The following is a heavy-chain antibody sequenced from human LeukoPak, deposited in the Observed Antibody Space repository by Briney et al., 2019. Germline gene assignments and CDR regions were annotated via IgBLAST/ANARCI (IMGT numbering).Heavy chain of an antibody. CDR1: GSTLTELS. D-gene: IGHD5-12*01. J-gene: IGHJ4*02. CDR3: ATPVARNYYFDY. CDR2: FDPEDGET. Sequence: GASVKVSCKVSGSTLTELSMHWVRRAPGKGLEWKGGFDPEDGETIYAQKFQGRVTMTEDTSTDTAYMELSSLRSEDTAVYYCATPVARNYYFDYWGQGTLVTVSS. V-gene: IGHV1-24*01.